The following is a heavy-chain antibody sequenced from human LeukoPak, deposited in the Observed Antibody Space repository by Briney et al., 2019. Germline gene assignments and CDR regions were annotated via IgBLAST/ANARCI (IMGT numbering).Heavy chain of an antibody. V-gene: IGHV3-30-3*01. D-gene: IGHD2-2*01. CDR2: ISYDGNNA. J-gene: IGHJ4*02. CDR1: GFTFTNYA. CDR3: ARGWDITVLPTALDY. Sequence: GTSLRLSCAASGFTFTNYAMHWVRQAPGKGLDWVTIISYDGNNAAYADSVKGRFSISRDNSKNTLYLQMNSLRPEDTAVYYCARGWDITVLPTALDYWGQGTLVTVSS.